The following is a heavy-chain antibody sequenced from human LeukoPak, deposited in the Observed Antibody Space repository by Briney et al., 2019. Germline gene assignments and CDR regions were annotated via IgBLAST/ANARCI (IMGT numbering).Heavy chain of an antibody. CDR1: GGSISSGGYS. J-gene: IGHJ4*02. CDR2: IYHSGST. D-gene: IGHD2-2*01. Sequence: PSETLSLTCAVSGGSISSGGYSWSWIRQPPGKGLEWIGYIYHSGSTYYNPSLKSQVTISVDRSKNQFSLKLSSVTAADTAVYYCARASYQLLSHVGFDYWGQGTLVTVSS. V-gene: IGHV4-30-2*01. CDR3: ARASYQLLSHVGFDY.